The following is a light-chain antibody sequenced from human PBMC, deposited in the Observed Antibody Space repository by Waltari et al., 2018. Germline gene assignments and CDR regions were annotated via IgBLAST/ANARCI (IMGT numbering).Light chain of an antibody. J-gene: IGKJ2*03. V-gene: IGKV2-30*02. CDR2: RVS. Sequence: VVLTQSPLSLPVTLGPPASLSCRSSRSLVHSNGNTYLAWFHQRPGQSPRLLLYRVSERDSGVPDRFNGSGSATDFTLRISRVEAEDVGLYYCMQGTHGPVYSFGQGTKLEIK. CDR3: MQGTHGPVYS. CDR1: RSLVHSNGNTY.